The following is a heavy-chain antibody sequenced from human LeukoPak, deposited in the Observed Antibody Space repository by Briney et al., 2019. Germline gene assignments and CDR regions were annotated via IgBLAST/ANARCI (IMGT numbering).Heavy chain of an antibody. V-gene: IGHV4-61*02. CDR3: ARWGAGDY. CDR2: IYTSGST. D-gene: IGHD3-16*01. J-gene: IGHJ4*02. CDR1: GGSISSSSYY. Sequence: SETLSLTCTVSGGSISSSSYYWGWIRQPPGKGLEWIGRIYTSGSTNYNPSLKSRVTISVDTSKNQFSLKLSSVTAADTAVYYCARWGAGDYWGQGTLVTVSS.